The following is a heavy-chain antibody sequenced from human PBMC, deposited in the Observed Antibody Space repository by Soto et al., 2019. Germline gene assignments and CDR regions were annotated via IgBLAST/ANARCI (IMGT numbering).Heavy chain of an antibody. J-gene: IGHJ5*02. CDR2: IYYSGST. CDR1: GGSISSYY. CDR3: AASFSIFGVVRNWFDP. V-gene: IGHV4-59*01. Sequence: SETLSLTCTVSGGSISSYYWSWIRQPPGKGLEWIGYIYYSGSTNYNPSLKSRVTISVDTSKNQFSLKLSSVTAADTAVYYCAASFSIFGVVRNWFDPWGQGTLVTVSS. D-gene: IGHD3-3*01.